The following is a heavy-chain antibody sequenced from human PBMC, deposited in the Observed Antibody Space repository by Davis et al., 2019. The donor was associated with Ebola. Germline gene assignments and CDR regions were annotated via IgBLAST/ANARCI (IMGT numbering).Heavy chain of an antibody. CDR3: ARGWLRGGMDV. CDR1: GASVSSNSAA. Sequence: HSQTLSLTCAIPGASVSSNSAAWNWIRLSPSRGLEWLGRTYYNSKWYSDYAVSVKSRITVNPDTSKNEFSLQLTSVTPEDTAVYYCARGWLRGGMDVWDKGTTVTVSS. V-gene: IGHV6-1*01. D-gene: IGHD5-12*01. J-gene: IGHJ6*04. CDR2: TYYNSKWYS.